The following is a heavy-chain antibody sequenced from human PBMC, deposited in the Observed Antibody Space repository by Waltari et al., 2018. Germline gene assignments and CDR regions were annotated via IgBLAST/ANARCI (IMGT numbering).Heavy chain of an antibody. J-gene: IGHJ6*03. Sequence: QVQLQESGPGLVKPSESLSLTCPVPGASIRRLLWNWTRQPPGTGLEWIGYIHSSRSTNYNPSLKSRITISVDTSKNQSSLKLSSVTAADTAVYYCARDGGLDYYYYYMDVWGKGTTVSVSS. CDR3: ARDGGLDYYYYYMDV. V-gene: IGHV4-59*11. D-gene: IGHD3-16*01. CDR2: IHSSRST. CDR1: GASIRRLL.